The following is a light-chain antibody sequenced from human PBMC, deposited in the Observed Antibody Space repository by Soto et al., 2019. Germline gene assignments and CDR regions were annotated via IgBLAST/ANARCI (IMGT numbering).Light chain of an antibody. J-gene: IGKJ1*01. Sequence: DIQMTQSPSTLSASVGDRVTITCRASQSISIWLAWYQQKPGKAPNLLIYKASSLESGVPSRFSGSGSGTEFTLTISSLQTDDFATYYCQQYINRWTGGQGTKVEIK. CDR3: QQYINRWT. CDR2: KAS. V-gene: IGKV1-5*03. CDR1: QSISIW.